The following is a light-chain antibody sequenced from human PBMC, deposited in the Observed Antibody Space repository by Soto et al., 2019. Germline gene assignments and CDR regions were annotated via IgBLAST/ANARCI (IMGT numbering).Light chain of an antibody. CDR3: CSYAGNRAVV. V-gene: IGLV2-23*02. CDR1: SSDVGSYNL. J-gene: IGLJ2*01. CDR2: EVS. Sequence: QSALTQPASVSGSPGQSITISCTGTSSDVGSYNLVSWYQQHPGKAPKLMIHEVSKPPSGVSNRFCGSKSGNTASLTVSGLQAEDEADYYCCSYAGNRAVVFGGGTKLTVL.